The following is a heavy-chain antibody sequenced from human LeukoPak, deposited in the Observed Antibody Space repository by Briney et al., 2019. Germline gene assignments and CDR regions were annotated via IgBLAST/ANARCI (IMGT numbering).Heavy chain of an antibody. CDR1: GFTFSNFA. D-gene: IGHD3-10*01. V-gene: IGHV3-23*01. CDR3: ARDGLGENNWFDP. J-gene: IGHJ5*02. CDR2: INGRGGST. Sequence: GGSLRLSCAASGFTFSNFAMSWVRQAPGKGLEWVSGINGRGGSTYYADSVKGRFTISRDNAKNSLYLQMNSLRAEDTAVYYCARDGLGENNWFDPWGQGTLVTVSS.